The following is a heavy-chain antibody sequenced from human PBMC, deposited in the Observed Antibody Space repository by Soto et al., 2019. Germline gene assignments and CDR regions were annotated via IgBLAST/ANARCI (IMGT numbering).Heavy chain of an antibody. CDR1: GGTFSTYI. V-gene: IGHV1-69*08. CDR3: AREDYYGSGSYYNNDAFAI. CDR2: IIPILGIA. Sequence: QAQLVQSGAEVKKPGSSVKVSCKASGGTFSTYIISWVRQAPGQGLEWMGRIIPILGIANYAQNFQGRVTITADKSTSTVYMELSSLRSEDTAVYYCAREDYYGSGSYYNNDAFAILGQGTMVTVSS. D-gene: IGHD3-10*01. J-gene: IGHJ3*02.